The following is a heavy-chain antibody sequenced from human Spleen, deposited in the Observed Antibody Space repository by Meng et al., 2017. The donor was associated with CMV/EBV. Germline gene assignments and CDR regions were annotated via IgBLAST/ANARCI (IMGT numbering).Heavy chain of an antibody. D-gene: IGHD4-17*01. Sequence: GESLKISCAASGFTFSGSAMHWVRQASGKGLEWVGRIRSKANSYATAYAASVKGRFTISRDDSKNTAYLQMNSLKTEDTAVYYCTSLTVTTGDYWGQGTLVTVLL. CDR2: IRSKANSYAT. V-gene: IGHV3-73*01. J-gene: IGHJ4*02. CDR1: GFTFSGSA. CDR3: TSLTVTTGDY.